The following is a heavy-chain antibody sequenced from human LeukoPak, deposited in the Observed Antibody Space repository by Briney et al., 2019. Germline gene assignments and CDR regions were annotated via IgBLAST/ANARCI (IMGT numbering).Heavy chain of an antibody. Sequence: PGGSLRLSCAASGFTFSSYWMSWVRQAPGKGLEWVANIKQDGSEKYYVDSVKGRFTISRDNAKNSPYLQMNSLRAEDTAVYYCARKYSGFPFNYWGQGTLVTVSS. D-gene: IGHD5-12*01. J-gene: IGHJ4*02. CDR2: IKQDGSEK. CDR1: GFTFSSYW. CDR3: ARKYSGFPFNY. V-gene: IGHV3-7*01.